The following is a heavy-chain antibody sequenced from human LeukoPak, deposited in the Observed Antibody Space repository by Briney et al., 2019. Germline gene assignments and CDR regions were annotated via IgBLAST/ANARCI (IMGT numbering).Heavy chain of an antibody. D-gene: IGHD3-22*01. Sequence: SETLSLTCTVSGGSVSSGSYYWSWIRQPPGKGLEWIGYIYYSGSTNYNPSLKSRVTISVDTSKNQFSLKLSSVTAADTAVYYRARNGAVGYDSSGYYVDYWGQGTLVTVSS. CDR2: IYYSGST. V-gene: IGHV4-61*01. CDR1: GGSVSSGSYY. J-gene: IGHJ4*02. CDR3: ARNGAVGYDSSGYYVDY.